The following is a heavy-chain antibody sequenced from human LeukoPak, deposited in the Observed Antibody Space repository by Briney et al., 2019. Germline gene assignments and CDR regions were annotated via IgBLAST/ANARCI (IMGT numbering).Heavy chain of an antibody. CDR3: AKDRWGDGYNYYFDY. J-gene: IGHJ4*02. CDR2: INSDGSRI. V-gene: IGHV3-74*01. D-gene: IGHD5-24*01. Sequence: GGSLRLSCAASGFTFSTYWMHWVRQVPGKGPVWVSRINSDGSRITYADSVKGRFTISRDNAKNTLYLQTNSLRAEDTAVYYCAKDRWGDGYNYYFDYWGQGTLVTVSS. CDR1: GFTFSTYW.